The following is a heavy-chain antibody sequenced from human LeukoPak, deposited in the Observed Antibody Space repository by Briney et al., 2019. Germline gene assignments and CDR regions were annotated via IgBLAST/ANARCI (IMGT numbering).Heavy chain of an antibody. J-gene: IGHJ4*02. V-gene: IGHV4-39*01. CDR2: IYYSGST. CDR1: GGSISGSSYY. CDR3: ARGPRYLGRYCSGVSCYPDY. Sequence: SETLSLTCTVSGGSISGSSYYWGWIRQPPGKGLEWIGSIYYSGSTYYNPSLKSRVTISVDTSKNQFSLKLSSVTAADTAVYYCARGPRYLGRYCSGVSCYPDYWGQGTLVTVSS. D-gene: IGHD2-15*01.